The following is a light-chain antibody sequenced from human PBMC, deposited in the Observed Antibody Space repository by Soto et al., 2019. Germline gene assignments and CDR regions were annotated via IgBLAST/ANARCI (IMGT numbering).Light chain of an antibody. Sequence: QSALTQPRSVSGSPGQSVTISCTGTSSDIGGYNYVSWYQKHPGRAPKLMIYEVVQRPSGVPDRFSGSKSGNTASLTVSGLQAADEADYFCKSYAGSNTYVFGSGTKVTVL. V-gene: IGLV2-11*01. CDR1: SSDIGGYNY. CDR3: KSYAGSNTYV. J-gene: IGLJ1*01. CDR2: EVV.